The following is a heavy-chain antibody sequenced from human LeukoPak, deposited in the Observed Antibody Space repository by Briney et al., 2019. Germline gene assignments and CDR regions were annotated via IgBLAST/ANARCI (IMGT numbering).Heavy chain of an antibody. J-gene: IGHJ3*02. CDR1: GYTFTGYY. V-gene: IGHV1-2*02. CDR2: INPNSGDT. Sequence: ASVKVSCKASGYTFTGYYMHWVRQAPGQGLEWMGWINPNSGDTNYAQKFQGRVTMTRDTSISTVYMELSRLKSDDTAVYYCASMTTVTTFASDIWGQGTMVTVSS. CDR3: ASMTTVTTFASDI. D-gene: IGHD4-17*01.